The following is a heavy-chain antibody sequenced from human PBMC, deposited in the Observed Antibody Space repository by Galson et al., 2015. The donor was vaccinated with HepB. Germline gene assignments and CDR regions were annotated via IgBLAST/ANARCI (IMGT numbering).Heavy chain of an antibody. Sequence: SLRLSCAASGFTFSYYAMSWVRQAPGKGLEWVSAITPSGDNTYSADSMKGRFTISRDNSKNTLFLQMNSLRADETAIYFCAKVFPEKTSGWYRQALYYFDSWGQGTRVTVS. CDR2: ITPSGDNT. D-gene: IGHD6-19*01. CDR3: AKVFPEKTSGWYRQALYYFDS. V-gene: IGHV3-23*01. J-gene: IGHJ4*02. CDR1: GFTFSYYA.